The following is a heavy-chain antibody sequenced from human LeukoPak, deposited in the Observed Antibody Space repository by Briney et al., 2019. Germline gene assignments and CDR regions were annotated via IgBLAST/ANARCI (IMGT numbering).Heavy chain of an antibody. V-gene: IGHV1-18*01. J-gene: IGHJ4*02. D-gene: IGHD3-22*01. CDR1: GYTFTSYG. CDR3: ARDFAYYDGSGYSRALDY. CDR2: ISAYNGNT. Sequence: ASVKVSCKASGYTFTSYGISWVRQAPGQGLEWMGWISAYNGNTNYAQKLQGRVTMTTDTSTSTAYMELRSLRSDDTAVYYCARDFAYYDGSGYSRALDYWGQGTLVTVSS.